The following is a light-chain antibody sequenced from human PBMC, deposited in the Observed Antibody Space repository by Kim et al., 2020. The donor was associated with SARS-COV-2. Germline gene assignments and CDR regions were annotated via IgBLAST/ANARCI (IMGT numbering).Light chain of an antibody. CDR2: LNSDGSH. Sequence: QLVLTQSPSASASLGASVKLTCTLSSGHSSYAIAWHKQQPEKGPRYLMKLNSDGSHSKGDGIPDRFSGSSSGAERYLTISSLQSEDEADYYCQTWGTGIRWVFGGGTKLTVL. CDR3: QTWGTGIRWV. J-gene: IGLJ3*02. V-gene: IGLV4-69*01. CDR1: SGHSSYA.